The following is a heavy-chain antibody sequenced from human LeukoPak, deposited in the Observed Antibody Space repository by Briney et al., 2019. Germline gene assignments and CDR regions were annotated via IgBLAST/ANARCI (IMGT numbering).Heavy chain of an antibody. Sequence: GRSLRLSCAASGFSFSAYGMHWVRQAPGKGLEWVAIIFNDGTTTYFADSVKGRFTISRDNSENTLFLQMNTLRVEDKAVYYCAAQCGGGCSSDYWGQGTLVTVSS. CDR2: IFNDGTTT. CDR1: GFSFSAYG. D-gene: IGHD2-21*02. V-gene: IGHV3-33*01. CDR3: AAQCGGGCSSDY. J-gene: IGHJ4*02.